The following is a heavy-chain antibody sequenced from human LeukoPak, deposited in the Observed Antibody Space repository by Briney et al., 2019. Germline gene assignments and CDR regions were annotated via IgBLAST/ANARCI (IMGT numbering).Heavy chain of an antibody. Sequence: GASVKVSCKASGFTFTSYDINWVRQASGQGLEWMGWMNPNNGNTGYAQKFQGRVTVTRDTSISTAYMELRGLGSEDTAVYYCVRDGEGVAISVNYWFDPWGQGTLVTVSP. D-gene: IGHD3-10*01. J-gene: IGHJ5*02. CDR3: VRDGEGVAISVNYWFDP. CDR2: MNPNNGNT. CDR1: GFTFTSYD. V-gene: IGHV1-8*01.